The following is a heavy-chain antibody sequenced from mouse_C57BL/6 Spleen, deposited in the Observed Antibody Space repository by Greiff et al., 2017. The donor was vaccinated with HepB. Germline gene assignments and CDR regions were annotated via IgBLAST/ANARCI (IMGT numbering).Heavy chain of an antibody. D-gene: IGHD2-4*01. CDR1: GYTFTSYG. J-gene: IGHJ3*01. CDR3: AEGDDYAWFAY. V-gene: IGHV1-81*01. Sequence: LQESGAELARPGASVKLSCKASGYTFTSYGISWVKQRTGQGLEWIGEIYPRSGNTYYNEKFKGKATLTADKSSSTAYMELRSLTSEDSAVYFCAEGDDYAWFAYWGQGTLVTVSA. CDR2: IYPRSGNT.